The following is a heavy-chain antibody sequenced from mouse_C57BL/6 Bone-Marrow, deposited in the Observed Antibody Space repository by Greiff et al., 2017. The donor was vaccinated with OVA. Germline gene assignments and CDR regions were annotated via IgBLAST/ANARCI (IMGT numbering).Heavy chain of an antibody. J-gene: IGHJ4*01. Sequence: VQLQQPGAELVRPGSSVKLSCKASGYTFTSYWMHWVKQRPIQGLEWIGNIDPSDSETHYNQKFKDKATLTVDKSSSTAYMQLSSLTSEDSAVYYCARFYYGYDGYAMDDWGQGTSVTVSS. D-gene: IGHD2-2*01. CDR3: ARFYYGYDGYAMDD. CDR1: GYTFTSYW. CDR2: IDPSDSET. V-gene: IGHV1-52*01.